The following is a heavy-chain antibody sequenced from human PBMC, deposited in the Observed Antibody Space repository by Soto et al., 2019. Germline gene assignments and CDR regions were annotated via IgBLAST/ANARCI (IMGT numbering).Heavy chain of an antibody. CDR3: ARHVPAAGYYYGMDV. V-gene: IGHV1-69*12. Sequence: QVQLVQSGAEVKKPGSSVKVSCKASGGTFSSYAISWVRQAPGQGLEWMGGISPIFGTANYAQKFQGRVTLTADESTSTAYMELSSLRSEDTAVYYCARHVPAAGYYYGMDVWGQGTTVTVSS. CDR2: ISPIFGTA. J-gene: IGHJ6*02. CDR1: GGTFSSYA. D-gene: IGHD2-2*01.